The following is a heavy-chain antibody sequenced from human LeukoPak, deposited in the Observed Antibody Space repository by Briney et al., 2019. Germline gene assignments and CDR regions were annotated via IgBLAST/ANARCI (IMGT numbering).Heavy chain of an antibody. V-gene: IGHV1-18*01. Sequence: ASVKVSCKASGYTFTSYGISWVRQAPGQGLEWMGWISAYNGNTNYAQKLQGRVTMTTDTSTSTAYMELRSLRSDDTAVYYCARDLRTILPVSLAIVISRYAKDAFDIWGQGTMVTVSS. CDR2: ISAYNGNT. D-gene: IGHD2-21*01. J-gene: IGHJ3*02. CDR3: ARDLRTILPVSLAIVISRYAKDAFDI. CDR1: GYTFTSYG.